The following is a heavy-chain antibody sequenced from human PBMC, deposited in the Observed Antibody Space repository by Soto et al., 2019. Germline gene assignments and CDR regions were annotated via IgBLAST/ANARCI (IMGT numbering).Heavy chain of an antibody. D-gene: IGHD3-3*01. CDR3: ARDNDFWSGYPSYYYGMDV. J-gene: IGHJ6*02. CDR2: IWYDGSNK. Sequence: GGSLRLSCAASGFTFSSYGMHWVRQAPGKGLEWVAVIWYDGSNKYYADSVKGRFTISRDNSKNTLYLQMNSLRAEDTAVYYCARDNDFWSGYPSYYYGMDVWGQGTTVTVSS. V-gene: IGHV3-33*01. CDR1: GFTFSSYG.